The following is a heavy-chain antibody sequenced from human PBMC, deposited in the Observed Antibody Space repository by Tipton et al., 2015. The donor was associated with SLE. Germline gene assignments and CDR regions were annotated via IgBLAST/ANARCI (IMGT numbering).Heavy chain of an antibody. Sequence: QLVQSGSELKKPGASVKVSCKASGYTFTSYAMNWVRQAPGQGLEWMGWINTNTGNPTYAQGFTGRFVFSLDTSVSTAYLQISSLKAEDTAVYYCARAIRYYDMLTGYYDYYFYGMDVWGQGTTVTVSS. D-gene: IGHD3-9*01. V-gene: IGHV7-4-1*02. CDR3: ARAIRYYDMLTGYYDYYFYGMDV. CDR2: INTNTGNP. J-gene: IGHJ6*02. CDR1: GYTFTSYA.